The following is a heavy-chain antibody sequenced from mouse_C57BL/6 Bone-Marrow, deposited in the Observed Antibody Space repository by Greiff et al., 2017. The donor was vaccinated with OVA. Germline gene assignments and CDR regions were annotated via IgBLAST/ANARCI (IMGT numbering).Heavy chain of an antibody. D-gene: IGHD1-1*01. J-gene: IGHJ4*01. Sequence: EVQLQESGPELVKPGASVKISCKASGYSFTGYFMNWVKQSHGKSLEWIGRINPYNGDTFYNQKFKGKATLTVDKSSSTAHMELLSLTSEDFAVYYCARGVDYYGSSFYAMDYWGQGTSVTVSS. CDR2: INPYNGDT. V-gene: IGHV1-37*01. CDR1: GYSFTGYF. CDR3: ARGVDYYGSSFYAMDY.